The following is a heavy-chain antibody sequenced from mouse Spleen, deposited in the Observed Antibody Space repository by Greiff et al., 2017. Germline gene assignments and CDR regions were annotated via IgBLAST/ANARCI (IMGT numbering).Heavy chain of an antibody. Sequence: VQVVESGAELVRPGASVTLSCKASGYTFTDYEMHWVKQTPVHGLEWIGAIDPETGGTAYNQKFKGKAILTADKSSSTAYMELRSLTSEDSAVYYCTRYGGNPFAYWGQGTLVTVSA. D-gene: IGHD1-1*02. CDR3: TRYGGNPFAY. CDR2: IDPETGGT. CDR1: GYTFTDYE. J-gene: IGHJ3*01. V-gene: IGHV1-15*01.